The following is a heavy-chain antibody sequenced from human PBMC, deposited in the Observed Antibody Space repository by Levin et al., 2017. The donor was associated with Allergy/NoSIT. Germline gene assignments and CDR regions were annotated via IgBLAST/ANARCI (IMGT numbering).Heavy chain of an antibody. Sequence: GGSLRLSCAASGFTFDDYAIHWVRQGPGKGLEWVSGISWNSGRIDYAESVKGRFTISRDNTKNYVYLLMNALRTEDTALYFCARDSKSLWVVTPFDMWSQGTMVTVSS. CDR3: ARDSKSLWVVTPFDM. D-gene: IGHD3-22*01. CDR2: ISWNSGRI. V-gene: IGHV3-9*01. CDR1: GFTFDDYA. J-gene: IGHJ3*02.